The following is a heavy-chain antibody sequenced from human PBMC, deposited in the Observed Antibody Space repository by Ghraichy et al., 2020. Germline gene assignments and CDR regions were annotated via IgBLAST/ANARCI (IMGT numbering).Heavy chain of an antibody. Sequence: ASVKVSCKASGYIFTNYDIYWVRQAPGQSLEWMGWVNAGNGETKYSQKFQGRVTISRDTSASTAYMELSSLRSDDTAVYYCARSADTSGYYYCDYWGQGTLVTVSS. J-gene: IGHJ4*02. CDR3: ARSADTSGYYYCDY. CDR2: VNAGNGET. D-gene: IGHD3-22*01. V-gene: IGHV1-3*01. CDR1: GYIFTNYD.